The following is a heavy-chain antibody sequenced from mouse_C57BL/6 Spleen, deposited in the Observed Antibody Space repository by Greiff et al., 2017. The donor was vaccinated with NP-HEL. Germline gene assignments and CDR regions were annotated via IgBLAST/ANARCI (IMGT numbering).Heavy chain of an antibody. Sequence: VQLKESGGGLVKPGGSLKLSCAASGFTFSDYGMHWVRQAPEKGLEWVAYISSGSSTIYYADTVKGRFTISRDNAKTTLFLQMTSLRSEDTAMYYCLLEAMDYWGQGTSVTVSS. CDR2: ISSGSSTI. J-gene: IGHJ4*01. CDR3: LLEAMDY. V-gene: IGHV5-17*01. D-gene: IGHD2-1*01. CDR1: GFTFSDYG.